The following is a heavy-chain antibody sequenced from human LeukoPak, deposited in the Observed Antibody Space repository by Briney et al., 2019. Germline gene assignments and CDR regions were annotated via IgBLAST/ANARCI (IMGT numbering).Heavy chain of an antibody. CDR3: ARDSLHYDFWSGGGPFDY. J-gene: IGHJ4*02. D-gene: IGHD3-3*01. CDR1: GYTFTSYY. CDR2: INPSGGST. Sequence: ASVKVSCKASGYTFTSYYMHWVRQAPGQGLEWMGIINPSGGSTSYAQKFQGRVTMTRDTSTSIVYMELSSLRSEDTAVYYCARDSLHYDFWSGGGPFDYWGQGTLVTVSS. V-gene: IGHV1-46*01.